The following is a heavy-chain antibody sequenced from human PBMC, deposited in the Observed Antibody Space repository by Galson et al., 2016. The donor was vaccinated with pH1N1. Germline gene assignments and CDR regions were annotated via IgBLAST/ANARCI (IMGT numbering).Heavy chain of an antibody. CDR3: ARDEKCGTSSCYRQLDF. J-gene: IGHJ4*02. V-gene: IGHV3-21*06. D-gene: IGHD2-2*01. CDR1: GFIFSDYH. CDR2: INSRHTNI. Sequence: SLRLSCAVSGFIFSDYHMDWVRQAPGKGLEWISSINSRHTNIYYAHSVRGRFTISRDNAQNSLYLQLNSLRAEDTALYCCARDEKCGTSSCYRQLDFWGQGTLVAVSS.